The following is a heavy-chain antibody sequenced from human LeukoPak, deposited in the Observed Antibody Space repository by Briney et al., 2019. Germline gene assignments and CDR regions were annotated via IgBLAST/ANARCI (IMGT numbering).Heavy chain of an antibody. D-gene: IGHD6-13*01. CDR1: GFTFSSYW. V-gene: IGHV3-7*05. CDR2: IHQDGSDK. J-gene: IGHJ5*02. CDR3: AREPAAGQGDWFDP. Sequence: GGSLRLSCAASGFTFSSYWMTWVRQAPGRGLEWVANIHQDGSDKYYVDSVKGRSTISRDNAKNSLYLQMNSLRAEDTAVYYCAREPAAGQGDWFDPWGQGTLVTVSS.